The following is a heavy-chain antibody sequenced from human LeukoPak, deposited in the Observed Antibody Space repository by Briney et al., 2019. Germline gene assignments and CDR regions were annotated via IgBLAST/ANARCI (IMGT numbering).Heavy chain of an antibody. CDR1: GYTFTSYD. V-gene: IGHV1-8*01. D-gene: IGHD5/OR15-5a*01. CDR2: MNPNSGNT. J-gene: IGHJ4*02. CDR3: ARVSTGWGEGDY. Sequence: GAAVKVSCKASGYTFTSYDINWVRQATGQGLEWMGWMNPNSGNTGYAQKFQGRVTMTRNTSISTAYMELSSLRSEDTAVYYCARVSTGWGEGDYWGQGTLVTVSS.